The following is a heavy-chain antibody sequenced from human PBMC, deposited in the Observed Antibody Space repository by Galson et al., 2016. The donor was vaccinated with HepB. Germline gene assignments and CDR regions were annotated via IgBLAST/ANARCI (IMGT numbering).Heavy chain of an antibody. CDR3: TRDIAASGGVME. CDR1: GFTLSRYW. D-gene: IGHD3-16*01. J-gene: IGHJ6*04. CDR2: IKEDGSEK. V-gene: IGHV3-7*01. Sequence: SLRLSCAGSGFTLSRYWMSWVRQAPGKGLEWVANIKEDGSEKKYVDSVKGRFTISRDNAKNSVCLQMNSLRAEDTAVYYCTRDIAASGGVMEWGKGTTVTVSS.